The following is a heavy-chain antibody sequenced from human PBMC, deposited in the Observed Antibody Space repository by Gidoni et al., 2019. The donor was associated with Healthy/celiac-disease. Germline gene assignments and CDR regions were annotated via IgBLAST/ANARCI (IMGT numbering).Heavy chain of an antibody. CDR3: ARDVAAMDPYYYYYMDV. CDR1: GFPFSSYG. J-gene: IGHJ6*03. D-gene: IGHD5-18*01. Sequence: QVQLVESGGGVVQPGRSLRLSCAASGFPFSSYGMHWVRQAPGKGLEWVAVIWYDGSNKYYADSVKGRFTISRDNSKNTLYLQMNSLRAEDTAVYYCARDVAAMDPYYYYYMDVWGKGTTVTVSS. CDR2: IWYDGSNK. V-gene: IGHV3-33*01.